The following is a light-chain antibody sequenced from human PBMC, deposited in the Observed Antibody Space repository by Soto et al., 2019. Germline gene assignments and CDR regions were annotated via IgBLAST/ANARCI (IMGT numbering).Light chain of an antibody. CDR1: SSDVGAYNY. J-gene: IGLJ2*01. CDR3: SSYAGSHSWHVT. V-gene: IGLV2-8*01. Sequence: QSALTQPPSASGSPGQSVTISCTGTSSDVGAYNYVSWYQQHPGKAPKLMIFEVSKRPSGVPDRFSGSKSGNTASLTVSGLQAEDEADYYCSSYAGSHSWHVTFDGGTKLTVL. CDR2: EVS.